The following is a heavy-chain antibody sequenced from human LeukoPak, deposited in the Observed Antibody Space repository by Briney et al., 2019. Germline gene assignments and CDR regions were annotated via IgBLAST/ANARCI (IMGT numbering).Heavy chain of an antibody. Sequence: SVKVSCKASGGTFSSYAISWVRQAPGQGLEWMGRIIPIFGTTNYAQKFQGRVTITTDESTSTAYMELSSLRSEDTAVYYCARDRRVGITTSFDYWGQGTLVTVSS. V-gene: IGHV1-69*05. CDR3: ARDRRVGITTSFDY. J-gene: IGHJ4*02. CDR2: IIPIFGTT. D-gene: IGHD3-10*01. CDR1: GGTFSSYA.